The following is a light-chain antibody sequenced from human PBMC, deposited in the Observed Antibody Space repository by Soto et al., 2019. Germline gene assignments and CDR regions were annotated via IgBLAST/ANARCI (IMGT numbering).Light chain of an antibody. Sequence: DIQMTQSPSTLSASLGDRVTITCRASQSISSWLAWYQQKPGKAPRLLIYKASSLEGGVPSRFSGSGSGTDFTLTSSRLQADDFATYYCQQYHSYSFTFGGGTKVDIK. CDR2: KAS. CDR3: QQYHSYSFT. V-gene: IGKV1-5*03. J-gene: IGKJ4*02. CDR1: QSISSW.